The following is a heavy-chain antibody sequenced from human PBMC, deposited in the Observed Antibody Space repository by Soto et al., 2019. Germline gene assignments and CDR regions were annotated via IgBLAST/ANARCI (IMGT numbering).Heavy chain of an antibody. V-gene: IGHV4-59*01. CDR3: ARGDGITGTVDYYYYGMDV. D-gene: IGHD1-7*01. J-gene: IGHJ6*02. CDR2: IYYSGST. CDR1: GGSTSSYY. Sequence: SETLSLTCTVSGGSTSSYYWSWIRQPPGKGLEWIGYIYYSGSTNYNPSLKSRVTISVDTSKNQFSLKLSSVTAADTAVYYCARGDGITGTVDYYYYGMDVWGQGTTVTVSS.